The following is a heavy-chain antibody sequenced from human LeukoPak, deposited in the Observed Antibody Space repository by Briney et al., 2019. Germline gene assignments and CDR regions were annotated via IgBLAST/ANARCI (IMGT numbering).Heavy chain of an antibody. CDR1: GGSFSGYY. D-gene: IGHD3-10*01. CDR2: INHSGST. Sequence: PSETLSLTCAVYGGSFSGYYWSWIRQPPGKGLEWIGEINHSGSTNYNPSLKSRVTISVDTSKNQFSLKLSSVTAADTAVYYCARVPRLALSITMVRGPPDYWGQGTLVTVSS. J-gene: IGHJ4*02. CDR3: ARVPRLALSITMVRGPPDY. V-gene: IGHV4-34*01.